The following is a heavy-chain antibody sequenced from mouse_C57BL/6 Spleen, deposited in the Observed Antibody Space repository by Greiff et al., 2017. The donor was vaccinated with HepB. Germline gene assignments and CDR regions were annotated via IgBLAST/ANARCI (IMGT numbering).Heavy chain of an antibody. CDR3: ARCWYYGSSGGDAMDY. Sequence: EVQLQQSGPELVKPGASVKISCKASGYTFTDYYMNWVKQSHGKSLEWIGDINPNNGGTSYNQKFKGKATLTVDKSSSTAYMELRSLTSEDSAVYYCARCWYYGSSGGDAMDYWGQGTSVTVSS. D-gene: IGHD1-1*01. J-gene: IGHJ4*01. CDR2: INPNNGGT. CDR1: GYTFTDYY. V-gene: IGHV1-26*01.